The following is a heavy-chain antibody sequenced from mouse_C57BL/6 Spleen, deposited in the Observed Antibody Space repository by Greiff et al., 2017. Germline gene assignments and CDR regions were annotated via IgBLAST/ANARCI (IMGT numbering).Heavy chain of an antibody. CDR3: TREKGNYDSAWFAY. V-gene: IGHV1-5*01. CDR2: IYPGNSDT. J-gene: IGHJ3*01. Sequence: VQLKQSGTVLARPGASVKMSCKTSGYTFTSYWMHWVKQRPGQGLEWIGAIYPGNSDTSYNQKFKGKAKLTAVTSASTAYMELSSLTNEDTAVYFSTREKGNYDSAWFAYWGQGTLVTVSA. D-gene: IGHD2-1*01. CDR1: GYTFTSYW.